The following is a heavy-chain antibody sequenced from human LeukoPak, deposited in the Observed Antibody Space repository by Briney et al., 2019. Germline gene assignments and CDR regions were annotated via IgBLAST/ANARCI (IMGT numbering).Heavy chain of an antibody. J-gene: IGHJ4*02. CDR2: ISGSSIYI. Sequence: GSLRLSCAASGYTFSTYSMNWVRQAPGKGLEWVSSISGSSIYIYYADSAKGRFTISRDNAKNSLYLQMNSLRAEDTAVYYCARDPPYYDSSGYYYDYWGQGTLVTVSS. D-gene: IGHD3-22*01. CDR1: GYTFSTYS. CDR3: ARDPPYYDSSGYYYDY. V-gene: IGHV3-21*01.